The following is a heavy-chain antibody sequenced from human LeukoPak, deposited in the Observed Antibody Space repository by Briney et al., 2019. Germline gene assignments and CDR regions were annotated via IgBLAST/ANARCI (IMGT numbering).Heavy chain of an antibody. CDR2: IYYSGST. J-gene: IGHJ4*02. CDR3: ARGFGNAVAAPFDY. Sequence: SETLSLTCTVSGGSISRYYWSWMRQPPGKGLEWGGYIYYSGSTNYNPSLKSRVTISVDTSKNQCCLKLSSVTAADTAVYYCARGFGNAVAAPFDYWCEGTLVTVSS. V-gene: IGHV4-59*01. D-gene: IGHD6-19*01. CDR1: GGSISRYY.